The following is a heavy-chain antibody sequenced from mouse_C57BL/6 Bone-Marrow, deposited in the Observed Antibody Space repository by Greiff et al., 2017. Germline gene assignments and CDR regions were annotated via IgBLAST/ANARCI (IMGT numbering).Heavy chain of an antibody. J-gene: IGHJ2*01. Sequence: VHVKQSGAELVRPGASVKLSCTASGFNIKDDYMHWVKQRPEQGLEWIGWIDPENGDTEYASKFQGKATITADTSSNTAYLQLSSLTSEDTAVYYCTTASPDYYGSSPYYFDYWGQGTTLTVSS. CDR1: GFNIKDDY. CDR2: IDPENGDT. V-gene: IGHV14-4*01. D-gene: IGHD1-1*01. CDR3: TTASPDYYGSSPYYFDY.